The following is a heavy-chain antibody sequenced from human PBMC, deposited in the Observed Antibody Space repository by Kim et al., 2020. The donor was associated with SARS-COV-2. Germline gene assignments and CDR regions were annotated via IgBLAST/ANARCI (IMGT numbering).Heavy chain of an antibody. D-gene: IGHD6-13*01. J-gene: IGHJ4*02. Sequence: THYTDAVKGRFTTSRDISKNTLYLQMTSLRVDDTAVYYGAKAPLQQSGEYWGQGTLVTVSS. CDR2: T. CDR3: AKAPLQQSGEY. V-gene: IGHV3-NL1*01.